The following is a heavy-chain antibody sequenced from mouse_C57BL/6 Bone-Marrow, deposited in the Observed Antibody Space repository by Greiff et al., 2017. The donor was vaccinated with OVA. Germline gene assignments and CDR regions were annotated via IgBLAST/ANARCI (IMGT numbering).Heavy chain of an antibody. CDR2: IDPENGDT. D-gene: IGHD2-10*01. CDR3: TLLLYYYAMDY. Sequence: VQLQQSGAELVRPGASVKLSCTASGFNIKDDYMHWVKQRPEQGLEWIGWIDPENGDTEYASKFQGKGTITADTSSNTAYLQLSSLTSEDTAVYYCTLLLYYYAMDYWGQGTSVTVSS. CDR1: GFNIKDDY. J-gene: IGHJ4*01. V-gene: IGHV14-4*01.